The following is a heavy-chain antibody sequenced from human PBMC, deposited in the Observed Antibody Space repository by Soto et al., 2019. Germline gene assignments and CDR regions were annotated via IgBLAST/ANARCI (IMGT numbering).Heavy chain of an antibody. CDR2: NSDNSGTR. V-gene: IGHV3-23*01. CDR1: GVTFITTS. D-gene: IGHD1-26*01. CDR3: AKGWDASRADAFDR. Sequence: EVQVLESGGDLVQPGGSLRRTCTGSGVTFITTSMNRVRQAPGKGLGWVPSNSDNSGTRFYADSVKGRFTTSRDNSRDTLYLLRYNLRVEDTALYWCAKGWDASRADAFDRWGQGTMVTVSS. J-gene: IGHJ3*02.